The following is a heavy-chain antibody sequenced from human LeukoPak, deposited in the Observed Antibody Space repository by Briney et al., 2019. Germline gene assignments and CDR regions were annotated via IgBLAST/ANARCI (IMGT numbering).Heavy chain of an antibody. Sequence: SVKVSCKASGGTFSSYAISWVRQAPGQGLEWMGGIIPIFGTANYAQKFQGRVTITTDESTSTAYMELSSLRSEDTAAYYCARDHVISQKQLGFFDYWGQGTLVTVSS. D-gene: IGHD6-6*01. CDR2: IIPIFGTA. CDR1: GGTFSSYA. CDR3: ARDHVISQKQLGFFDY. J-gene: IGHJ4*02. V-gene: IGHV1-69*05.